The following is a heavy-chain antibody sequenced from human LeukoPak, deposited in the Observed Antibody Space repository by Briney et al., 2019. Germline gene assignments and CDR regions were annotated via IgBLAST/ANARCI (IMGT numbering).Heavy chain of an antibody. CDR2: IYSGDNT. D-gene: IGHD3-22*01. CDR3: ARVTSGYYGNYFDY. V-gene: IGHV3-53*01. J-gene: IGHJ4*02. CDR1: GFTVSSNH. Sequence: PGWSLRLSCAASGFTVSSNHMSWVRQAPGKGLEGVSVIYSGDNTYYADSVKGRFTISRDNSKNTLYLQMNSLRAEDTAVYYCARVTSGYYGNYFDYWGQGTLVTVSS.